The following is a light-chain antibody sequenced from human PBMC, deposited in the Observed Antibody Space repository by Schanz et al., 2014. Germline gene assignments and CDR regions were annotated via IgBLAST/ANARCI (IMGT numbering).Light chain of an antibody. Sequence: GDRVTITCRASQSMGTWLAWYQQKPGKAPKLLIYDASNLEIGVPSRFSGSGSGTEFTLTISSLQPDDFATYYCQQCSTYPWTFGQGTKVEIK. V-gene: IGKV1-5*01. J-gene: IGKJ1*01. CDR2: DAS. CDR1: QSMGTW. CDR3: QQCSTYPWT.